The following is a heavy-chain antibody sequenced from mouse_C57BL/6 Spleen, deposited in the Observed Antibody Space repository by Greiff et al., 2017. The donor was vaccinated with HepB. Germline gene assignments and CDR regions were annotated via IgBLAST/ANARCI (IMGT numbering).Heavy chain of an antibody. J-gene: IGHJ3*01. CDR3: ARSDDYDPSAY. D-gene: IGHD2-4*01. CDR2: IYPGDGDT. Sequence: VQLQQSGPELVKPGASVKISCKASGYAFSSSWINWVKQRPGKGLEWIGRIYPGDGDTNYNGKFKGKATLTADKSSSTAYMQLSSLTSEDSAVYFCARSDDYDPSAYWGQGTLVTVSA. V-gene: IGHV1-82*01. CDR1: GYAFSSSW.